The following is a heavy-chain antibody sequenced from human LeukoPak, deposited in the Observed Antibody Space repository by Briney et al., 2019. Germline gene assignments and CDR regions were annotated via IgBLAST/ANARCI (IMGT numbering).Heavy chain of an antibody. Sequence: GGSLRLSCAASGFTFSSYGMHWVRQAPGKGLEWVAVISYDGSNKYYADSVKGRFTISRDNAKNSLYLQMNSLRAEDTAVYYCAREVHGDYDIWGQGTRVTVSS. J-gene: IGHJ3*02. CDR3: AREVHGDYDI. D-gene: IGHD4-17*01. V-gene: IGHV3-30*03. CDR1: GFTFSSYG. CDR2: ISYDGSNK.